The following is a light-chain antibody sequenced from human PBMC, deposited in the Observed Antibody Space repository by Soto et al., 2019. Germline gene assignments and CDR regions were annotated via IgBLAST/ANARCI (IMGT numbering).Light chain of an antibody. V-gene: IGKV4-1*01. Sequence: DIVMTQSPDSLAVSLGERATINCKSSQTVLYSSNDKNYLAWYQQKPGQPPKLLIYWASTRESGVPDRFSGSGSATDFTLTSSSLQAEDVAVYYCQQYYTTPQTFGQGTKVEIK. CDR1: QTVLYSSNDKNY. J-gene: IGKJ1*01. CDR3: QQYYTTPQT. CDR2: WAS.